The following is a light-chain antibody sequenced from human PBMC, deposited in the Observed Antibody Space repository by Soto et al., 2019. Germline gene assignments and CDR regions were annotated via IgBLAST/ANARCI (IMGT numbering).Light chain of an antibody. CDR3: SSYTTSGTRV. CDR2: EGT. V-gene: IGLV2-14*01. J-gene: IGLJ3*02. CDR1: GNDVGGYKY. Sequence: QSVLTQPASVSGSPGQSITISCTGTGNDVGGYKYVSWYQHHPGKAPKLIIYEGTERPSGVSHRFSGSKSANTASLTISGLQAEDEADYYCSSYTTSGTRVFGGGTKVTVL.